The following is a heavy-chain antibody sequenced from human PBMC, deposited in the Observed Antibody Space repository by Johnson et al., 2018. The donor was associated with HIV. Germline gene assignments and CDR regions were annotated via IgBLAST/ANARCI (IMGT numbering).Heavy chain of an antibody. V-gene: IGHV3-66*02. CDR3: AKVQSSSSNGFDI. Sequence: EVQLVESGGGLVQPGGSLRLSCAASGFTVSSNYMSWVRQAPGKGLEWVSGISWNSGSIGYADSVKGRFTISRDNSKNTLYLQMNSLRAEDTAVYYCAKVQSSSSNGFDIWGQGTMVTVSS. J-gene: IGHJ3*02. D-gene: IGHD6-6*01. CDR1: GFTVSSNY. CDR2: SWNSGSI.